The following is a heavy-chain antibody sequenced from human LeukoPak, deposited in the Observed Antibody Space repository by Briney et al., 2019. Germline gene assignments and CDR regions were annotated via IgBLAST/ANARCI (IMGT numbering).Heavy chain of an antibody. CDR2: IYYSGST. Sequence: SETLSLTCTVSDGSISSGGYYWSWIRQHPGTGLEWIGYIYYSGSTYYNPSLKSRVTISVDTSKNQFSLKLSSVTAADTAVYYCAIRSGATTGGYFDFWGQGTLVTVSA. J-gene: IGHJ4*02. CDR3: AIRSGATTGGYFDF. D-gene: IGHD1-1*01. V-gene: IGHV4-31*03. CDR1: DGSISSGGYY.